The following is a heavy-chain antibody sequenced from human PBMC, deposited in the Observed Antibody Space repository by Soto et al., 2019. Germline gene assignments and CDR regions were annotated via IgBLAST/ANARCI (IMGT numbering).Heavy chain of an antibody. V-gene: IGHV4-59*11. J-gene: IGHJ4*02. D-gene: IGHD7-27*01. Sequence: QVQLQESGQGLVKPSETLSLTCTVSGGSISNHYWSWIRQPPGKGLEWIGYIYYNGNTNYNPPLKSRVTMSVDTSKNQISLKLSSVPAADTAVYYCTRANWYSEYWGQGTLVTVSS. CDR3: TRANWYSEY. CDR2: IYYNGNT. CDR1: GGSISNHY.